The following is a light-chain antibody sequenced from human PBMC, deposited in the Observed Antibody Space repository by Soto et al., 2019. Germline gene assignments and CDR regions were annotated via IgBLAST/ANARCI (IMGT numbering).Light chain of an antibody. Sequence: EIVVTQSPVTLSVSPGERVTLSCRASESVSHNLAWYQQKPGQTPRLLIYGASTRATGVPARFSGSGSGTDFILAITSLQSEDFAVYYCQQYWHWPRTFGQGTRVEI. J-gene: IGKJ1*01. CDR1: ESVSHN. CDR3: QQYWHWPRT. CDR2: GAS. V-gene: IGKV3-15*01.